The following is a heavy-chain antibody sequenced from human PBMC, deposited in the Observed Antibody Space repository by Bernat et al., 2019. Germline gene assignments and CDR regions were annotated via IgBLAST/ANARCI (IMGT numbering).Heavy chain of an antibody. CDR1: GYTFTDYY. CDR2: INPNSGGT. D-gene: IGHD6-19*01. J-gene: IGHJ4*02. CDR3: ARDTSRGWYGIDY. V-gene: IGHV1-2*06. Sequence: QVQLMQSGAEVEKPGASVKVSCKASGYTFTDYYMHWVRQVPGQGLEWMGRINPNSGGTNFAQKFQGRVTMTRDTSISTAYMELSTLRSDDTAVYYCARDTSRGWYGIDYWGQGTLVTVSS.